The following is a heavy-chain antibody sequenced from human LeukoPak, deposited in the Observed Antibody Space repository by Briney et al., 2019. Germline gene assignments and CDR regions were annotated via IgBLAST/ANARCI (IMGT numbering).Heavy chain of an antibody. J-gene: IGHJ4*02. D-gene: IGHD4-23*01. CDR2: IHPNSGKT. CDR3: ARGHYGGNRYFDI. CDR1: GYTFRSYE. V-gene: IGHV1-8*01. Sequence: ASVKVSCKASGYTFRSYEINWVRQAPGQGLEWVGWIHPNSGKTGYAQKFQGRVTMTRDISTETAFIELSSLKFDDTATFYCARGHYGGNRYFDIWGQGTLVTVSS.